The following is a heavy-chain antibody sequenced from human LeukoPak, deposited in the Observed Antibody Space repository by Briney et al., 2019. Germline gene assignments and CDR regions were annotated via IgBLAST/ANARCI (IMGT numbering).Heavy chain of an antibody. CDR3: AREDVIGGFDY. D-gene: IGHD3-16*02. CDR2: ISISSSYI. J-gene: IGHJ4*02. CDR1: GFTFSSYS. Sequence: GGSLRLSCAASGFTFSSYSMNWVRQAPGKGLEWVSSISISSSYIYYADSVKGRFTISRDNAKNSLYLQMNSLRAEDTAVYYCAREDVIGGFDYWGQGTLVTVSS. V-gene: IGHV3-21*01.